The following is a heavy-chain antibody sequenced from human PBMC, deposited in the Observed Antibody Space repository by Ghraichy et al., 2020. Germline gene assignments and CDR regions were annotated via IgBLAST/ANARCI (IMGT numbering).Heavy chain of an antibody. V-gene: IGHV3-23*01. CDR1: GFTFSSYA. Sequence: GGSLRPSCVASGFTFSSYAMSWVRQAPGKGLEWVSAISGSGGSTYYADSVKGRFTISRDNSKNTLYLQMNSLRAEDTAVYYCAKDLKAVAGFDYWGQGTLVTVSS. CDR2: ISGSGGST. D-gene: IGHD6-19*01. CDR3: AKDLKAVAGFDY. J-gene: IGHJ4*02.